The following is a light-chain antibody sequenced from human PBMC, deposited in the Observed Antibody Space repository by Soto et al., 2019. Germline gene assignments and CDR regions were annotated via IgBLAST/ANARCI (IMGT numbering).Light chain of an antibody. CDR1: KSLVYSDGNTH. Sequence: DVVLTQSPLSLPVNFGQPASISCRSSKSLVYSDGNTHLSWFHQRPGQSPGRLIYRVSSRDSGVPDRFSGSGSGTDFTLEISRVEAEDVGIYFCTQGTHWPRTFGQGIKVEVK. CDR3: TQGTHWPRT. J-gene: IGKJ1*01. CDR2: RVS. V-gene: IGKV2-30*01.